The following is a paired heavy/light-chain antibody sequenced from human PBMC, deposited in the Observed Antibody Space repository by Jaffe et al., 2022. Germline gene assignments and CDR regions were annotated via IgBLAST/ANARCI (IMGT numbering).Heavy chain of an antibody. J-gene: IGHJ4*02. CDR3: SKDVTPGGADV. CDR1: GVSFRDHA. V-gene: IGHV3-9*01. D-gene: IGHD3-10*01. CDR2: FFWNDGRT. Sequence: EAGLVQSGGGLVQPGRSLRLSCTAFGVSFRDHAIHWIRQVPGKGLEWVSGFFWNDGRTDYADSVRGRFIVSRDTAKNSLFLEMNSLRPEDTAIYFCSKDVTPGGADVWGQGSLVTVSS.
Light chain of an antibody. CDR3: MQGTHWPYT. Sequence: DAVLTQSPLSLPVTPGQPASMSCTSSESLLFSDGNTYLNWFHQRPGQSPRRLIYQVSKRDSGVPVRFSGTKSGIGFTLKISSVEAEDVGVYFCMQGTHWPYTFGQGTRLEI. V-gene: IGKV2-30*01. J-gene: IGKJ2*01. CDR2: QVS. CDR1: ESLLFSDGNTY.